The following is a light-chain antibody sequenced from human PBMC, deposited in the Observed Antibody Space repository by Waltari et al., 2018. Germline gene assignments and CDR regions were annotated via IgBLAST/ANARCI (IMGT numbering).Light chain of an antibody. CDR2: YKSDSDK. CDR3: MIFHGNAWV. Sequence: QAVLTQPSSLSASPGASARLTCTLRSGINVGAYRIYWYQQNPGSPPQYLLRYKSDSDKGLGSGVPSRFSGSKDASAKAGILLISGLQSDDEADYYCMIFHGNAWVFGGGTKLTVL. CDR1: SGINVGAYR. J-gene: IGLJ2*01. V-gene: IGLV5-45*03.